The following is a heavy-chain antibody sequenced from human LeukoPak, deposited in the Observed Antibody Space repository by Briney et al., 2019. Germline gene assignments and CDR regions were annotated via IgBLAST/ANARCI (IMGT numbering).Heavy chain of an antibody. CDR3: ARAAYNYGYVYFDH. CDR2: IDPNSDNI. Sequence: ASVKVSCTASRYTFIGCFIHYVRQAPGQGVEWMGWIDPNSDNIRNSETFKDRVTMSRDTSTNTAYMELSWLRSDDTAVYYCARAAYNYGYVYFDHWGQGTLVIVSS. CDR1: RYTFIGCF. D-gene: IGHD5-18*01. J-gene: IGHJ4*02. V-gene: IGHV1-2*02.